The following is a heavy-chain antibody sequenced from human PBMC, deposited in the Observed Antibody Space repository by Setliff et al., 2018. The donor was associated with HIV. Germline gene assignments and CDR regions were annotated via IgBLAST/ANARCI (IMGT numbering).Heavy chain of an antibody. CDR2: ISYSGST. Sequence: SETLSLTCTVSGDSISSSSYYWGWIRQPPGKGLEWIGSISYSGSTYYNPSLKSRVTISVDTPKNQFSLKLSSVAAADTAVYYCATNSDTSGYPPPPFDYWGQGTLVTVPQ. V-gene: IGHV4-39*01. CDR3: ATNSDTSGYPPPPFDY. J-gene: IGHJ4*02. D-gene: IGHD3-22*01. CDR1: GDSISSSSYY.